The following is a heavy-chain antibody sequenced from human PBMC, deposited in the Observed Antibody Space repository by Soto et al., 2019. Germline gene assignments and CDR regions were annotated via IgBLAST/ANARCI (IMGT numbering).Heavy chain of an antibody. J-gene: IGHJ4*02. D-gene: IGHD1-26*01. V-gene: IGHV1-46*01. CDR1: GYTFTSYY. CDR3: ARAGMRRWGAFDY. CDR2: INPSGGST. Sequence: SVKVSCEASGYTFTSYYMHWVRQAPGQGLEWMGIINPSGGSTSYAQKFQGRVTMTRDTSTSTVYMELSSLRSEDTAVYYCARAGMRRWGAFDYWGQGTLVTVSS.